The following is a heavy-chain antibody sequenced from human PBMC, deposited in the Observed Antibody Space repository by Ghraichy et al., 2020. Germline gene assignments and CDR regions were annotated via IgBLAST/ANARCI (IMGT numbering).Heavy chain of an antibody. CDR1: GFTFSSYS. J-gene: IGHJ3*02. Sequence: GGSLRLSCAASGFTFSSYSMNWVRQAPGKGLEWVSSISSSSSYIYYADSVKGRFTISRDNAKNSLYLQMNSLRAEDTAVYYCARDRKLGIAVAGAFDIWGQGTMVTVSS. CDR2: ISSSSSYI. CDR3: ARDRKLGIAVAGAFDI. V-gene: IGHV3-21*01. D-gene: IGHD6-19*01.